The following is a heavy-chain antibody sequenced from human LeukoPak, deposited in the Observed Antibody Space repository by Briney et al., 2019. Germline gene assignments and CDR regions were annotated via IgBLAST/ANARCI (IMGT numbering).Heavy chain of an antibody. V-gene: IGHV3-30*18. CDR1: GFSFSSYG. CDR3: AKDPWGSGYAYYFDY. Sequence: GGSLRLSCAAAGFSFSSYGMHWVRQAPGEGLGWVAVISYDGSNKYYADSVKGRFTISRDNSKNTLYLQMNSLRAEDTAVYYCAKDPWGSGYAYYFDYWGQGTLVAVSS. D-gene: IGHD5-12*01. J-gene: IGHJ4*02. CDR2: ISYDGSNK.